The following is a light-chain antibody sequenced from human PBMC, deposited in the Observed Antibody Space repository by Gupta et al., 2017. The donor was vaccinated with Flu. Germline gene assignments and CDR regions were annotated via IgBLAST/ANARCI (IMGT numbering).Light chain of an antibody. CDR1: QSLLHSNGYNY. CDR3: MQALQTPT. Sequence: DIVMPQSPLSLPVTPGEPASISCRSSQSLLHSNGYNYLDWYLQKPGQSPQLLIYLGSNRASGVPDRFSGSGSGTDFTLKISRVEAEDVGVYYCMQALQTPTFGQGTRLEIK. CDR2: LGS. V-gene: IGKV2-28*01. J-gene: IGKJ5*01.